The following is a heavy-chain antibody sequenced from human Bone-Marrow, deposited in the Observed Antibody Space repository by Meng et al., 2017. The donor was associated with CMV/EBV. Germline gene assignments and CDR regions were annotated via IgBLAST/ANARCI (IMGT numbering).Heavy chain of an antibody. CDR3: ARSNYYDSSGYSNAFDI. J-gene: IGHJ3*02. CDR2: IYWNDDK. V-gene: IGHV2-5*01. Sequence: SGPTLVKPTQTLTLTCTFSGFSLSTSGVGVGWIRQPPGKALEWLALIYWNDDKRYSPSLKTRLTISKDTSKNQVVLTMTNMDPVDTATYYCARSNYYDSSGYSNAFDIWGQGTMVTVSS. CDR1: GFSLSTSGVG. D-gene: IGHD3-22*01.